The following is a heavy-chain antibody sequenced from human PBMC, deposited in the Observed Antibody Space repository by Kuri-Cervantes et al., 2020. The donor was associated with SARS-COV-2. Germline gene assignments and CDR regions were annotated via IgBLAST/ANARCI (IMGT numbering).Heavy chain of an antibody. V-gene: IGHV4-34*01. CDR1: GGSFSGYY. Sequence: SQTLSLTCAVYGGSFSGYYWSWIRQPPGKGLEWIGEINHSGSTNYNPSLKSRVNISVDTSKNQFSLKLSSVTAADTDVYYCARAPDSFTMSGAFDIWGQGTMVTVSS. CDR3: ARAPDSFTMSGAFDI. J-gene: IGHJ3*02. D-gene: IGHD3-10*02. CDR2: INHSGST.